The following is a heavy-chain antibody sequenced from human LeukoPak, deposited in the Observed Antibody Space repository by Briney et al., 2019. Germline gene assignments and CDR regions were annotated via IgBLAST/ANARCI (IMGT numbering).Heavy chain of an antibody. CDR1: GFTFSSYG. CDR3: AGGQQLEYAFDI. CDR2: ISYDGSNK. J-gene: IGHJ3*02. V-gene: IGHV3-30*03. D-gene: IGHD6-13*01. Sequence: GGSLRLSCAASGFTFSSYGMHWARQAPGKGLEWVAVISYDGSNKYYADSVKGRFTISRDNSKNTLYLQMNSLRAEDTAVYYCAGGQQLEYAFDIWGQGTMVTVSS.